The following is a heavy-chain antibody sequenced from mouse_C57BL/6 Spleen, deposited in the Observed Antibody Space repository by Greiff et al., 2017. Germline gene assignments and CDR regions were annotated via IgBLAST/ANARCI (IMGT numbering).Heavy chain of an antibody. V-gene: IGHV1-69*01. J-gene: IGHJ3*01. CDR1: GYTFTSYW. CDR2: IDPSDSYT. Sequence: QVHVKQPGAELVMPGASVKLSCKASGYTFTSYWMHWVKQRPGQGLEWIGEIDPSDSYTNYNQKFKGKSTLTVDKSSSTAYMQLSSLTSEDSAVYYCARGGPTRGFAYWGQGTLVTVSA. D-gene: IGHD2-10*01. CDR3: ARGGPTRGFAY.